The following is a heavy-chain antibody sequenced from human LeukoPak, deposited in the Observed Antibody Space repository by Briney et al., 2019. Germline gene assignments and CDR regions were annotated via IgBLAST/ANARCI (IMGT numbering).Heavy chain of an antibody. CDR2: ISGSGGST. Sequence: GGSLRLSCAASGFTFSSYAMSWVRQAPGKGLEWVSTISGSGGSTYDADSVKGRFTISRDNSKNTLYLQMNSLRADDTAVYYCAKDLGVSGWYFDLWGRGTLVTVSS. CDR1: GFTFSSYA. V-gene: IGHV3-23*01. D-gene: IGHD6-25*01. J-gene: IGHJ2*01. CDR3: AKDLGVSGWYFDL.